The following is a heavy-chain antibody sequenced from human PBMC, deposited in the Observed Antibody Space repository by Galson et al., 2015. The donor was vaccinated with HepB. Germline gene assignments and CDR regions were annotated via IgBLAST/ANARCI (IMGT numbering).Heavy chain of an antibody. V-gene: IGHV3-9*01. J-gene: IGHJ4*02. CDR1: GFIFDGYA. CDR3: AKGPGIEGPSRLYHFEH. Sequence: SLRLSCAASGFIFDGYAMHWVRQAPGKGLEWVSGISWNSGAIGYADSVKGRFTISRDSAKNSLYLQMNSLRPEDTALYYCAKGPGIEGPSRLYHFEHWGQGTVLTASS. CDR2: ISWNSGAI. D-gene: IGHD1-26*01.